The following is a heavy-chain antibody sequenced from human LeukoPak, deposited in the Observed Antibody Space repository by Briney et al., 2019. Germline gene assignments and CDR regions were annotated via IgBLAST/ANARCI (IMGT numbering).Heavy chain of an antibody. CDR2: IKQDGSEK. D-gene: IGHD4-17*01. J-gene: IGHJ3*02. CDR1: GFTFSSYW. V-gene: IGHV3-7*01. CDR3: ARVPHDYGDFHDAFDI. Sequence: PGGSLRLSCAASGFTFSSYWMSWVRQAPGKGLEWVANIKQDGSEKYYVDSVKGRFTISRDNAKNSLYLQMNSLRAEDTAVYYCARVPHDYGDFHDAFDIWGQGTMVTVSS.